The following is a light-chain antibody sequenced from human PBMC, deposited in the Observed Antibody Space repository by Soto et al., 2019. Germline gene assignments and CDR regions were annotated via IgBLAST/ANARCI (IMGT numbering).Light chain of an antibody. CDR3: QQVNSFPST. CDR2: AAS. J-gene: IGKJ5*01. Sequence: DIQMTQSPSTLSASVGDRVTITGRASQSVTTWLAWYQQKPGKAPKLLIYAASTLQTGVPSRFSGGGSGTDFTLTLSSLQPEDFATYYCQQVNSFPSTFGQGTRLEIK. CDR1: QSVTTW. V-gene: IGKV1-5*01.